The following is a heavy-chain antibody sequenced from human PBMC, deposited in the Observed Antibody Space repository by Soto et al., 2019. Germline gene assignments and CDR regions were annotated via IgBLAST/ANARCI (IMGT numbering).Heavy chain of an antibody. CDR3: ARHRGPAPVY. V-gene: IGHV4-39*01. D-gene: IGHD3-10*01. Sequence: TSETLSLTCTVSGGSISGYYWTWIRQPPGKGLEWVGSLFYVGTTDYNPSLKSRLTMSLDTSKNHFSLKLRSVTAADTAVYYCARHRGPAPVYWGQGTLVTVSS. J-gene: IGHJ1*01. CDR1: GGSISGYY. CDR2: LFYVGTT.